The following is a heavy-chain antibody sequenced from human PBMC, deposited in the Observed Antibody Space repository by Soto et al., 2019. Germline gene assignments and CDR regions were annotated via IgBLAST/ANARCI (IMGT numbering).Heavy chain of an antibody. CDR3: ASQAEIYYYDSSGFFI. Sequence: EVQLLASGGGLVQPGGSLRLSCAASGFTFSSYAMSWVRQAPGKGLEWVSAISGSGGSTYYADSVKGRFTISRDNSKNTLYLQMNSLRAEDTAVYYCASQAEIYYYDSSGFFIWGQGTLVTVSS. D-gene: IGHD3-22*01. CDR1: GFTFSSYA. CDR2: ISGSGGST. V-gene: IGHV3-23*01. J-gene: IGHJ4*02.